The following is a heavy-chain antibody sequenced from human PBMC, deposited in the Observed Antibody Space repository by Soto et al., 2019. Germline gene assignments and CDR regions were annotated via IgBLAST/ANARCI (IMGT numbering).Heavy chain of an antibody. CDR1: GFTFSSHW. J-gene: IGHJ6*02. CDR3: ANFEGILPVPGGEVDV. CDR2: ISPDGSST. Sequence: EVQLVESGGGLVQPGGSLRLSCAASGFTFSSHWMHWVRQAPGKGLVWVSRISPDGSSTSYADAVKGRFTISRDNAKYTLYLQMNSLRAEDTALYYCANFEGILPVPGGEVDVWGEGTKVTVSS. D-gene: IGHD2-2*01. V-gene: IGHV3-74*01.